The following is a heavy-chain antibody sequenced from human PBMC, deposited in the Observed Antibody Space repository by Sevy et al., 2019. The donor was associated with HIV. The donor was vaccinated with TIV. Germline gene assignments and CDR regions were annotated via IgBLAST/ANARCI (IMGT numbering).Heavy chain of an antibody. CDR1: GASISSSSYY. J-gene: IGHJ5*01. Sequence: SETLSLTCSVSGASISSSSYYWGWIRQPPGKGLEWIGSIDYSGRTYYTPALKSRGTISGDASKNQFSLKLRSVTAADTAFYYCARYLRGDFAGGFDSWGQGALVTVSS. D-gene: IGHD4-17*01. CDR3: ARYLRGDFAGGFDS. CDR2: IDYSGRT. V-gene: IGHV4-39*01.